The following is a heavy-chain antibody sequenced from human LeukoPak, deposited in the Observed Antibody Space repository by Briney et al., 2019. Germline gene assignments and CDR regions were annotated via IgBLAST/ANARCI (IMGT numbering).Heavy chain of an antibody. J-gene: IGHJ5*02. D-gene: IGHD2-15*01. Sequence: SVKVSCKASGGTFSSYAISWVRQAPGQGLEWMGGIIPIFGTANYAQKFQGRVTITTDASTSTAYMELSSLRSEDTAVYYCARGYCSGGSCYSETINQNWFDPWGQGTLVTVSS. CDR2: IIPIFGTA. CDR3: ARGYCSGGSCYSETINQNWFDP. CDR1: GGTFSSYA. V-gene: IGHV1-69*05.